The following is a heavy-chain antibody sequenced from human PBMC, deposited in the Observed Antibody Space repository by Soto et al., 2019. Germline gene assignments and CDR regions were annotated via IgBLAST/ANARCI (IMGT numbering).Heavy chain of an antibody. J-gene: IGHJ6*03. CDR1: GFSFRHYG. CDR3: AKDQTTGPSVCSYMDV. Sequence: QVQLVESGGGVVQPGRSLRLSCAASGFSFRHYGMHWVRQVPGKGLEWVAVISDDGDDEYSADSVKGRFTISRDNSKNTLYLQMNSLRPEDSAVYFCAKDQTTGPSVCSYMDVWGKWTPVTV. CDR2: ISDDGDDE. V-gene: IGHV3-30*18. D-gene: IGHD1-1*01.